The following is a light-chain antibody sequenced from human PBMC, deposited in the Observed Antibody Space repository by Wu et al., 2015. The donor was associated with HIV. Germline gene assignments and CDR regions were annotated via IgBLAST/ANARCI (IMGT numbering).Light chain of an antibody. CDR2: KAS. V-gene: IGKV1-5*03. Sequence: DIQMTQSPSTLSASVGDRVTITCRASQSISSWLAWYQQKPGKAPKLLIYKASSLESGVPSRFSGSGSGTEFTHTISSLQPDDFATYYCQQYNSYSYSFGQGTKLETK. J-gene: IGKJ2*03. CDR3: QQYNSYSYS. CDR1: QSISSW.